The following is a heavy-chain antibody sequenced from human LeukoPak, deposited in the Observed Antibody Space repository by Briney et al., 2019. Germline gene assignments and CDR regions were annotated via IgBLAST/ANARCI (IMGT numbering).Heavy chain of an antibody. CDR2: INGSGDKT. CDR3: ARDLGQYYDTSDNWFDP. J-gene: IGHJ5*02. Sequence: PGGTLRLSCAASGFTLSNYAMNWVRQAPGKGLEWVSSINGSGDKTYYADSVKGRFTISRDNSKNTLNLQMNSLRAEDTAVYYCARDLGQYYDTSDNWFDPWGQGTLVTVSS. V-gene: IGHV3-23*01. D-gene: IGHD3-22*01. CDR1: GFTLSNYA.